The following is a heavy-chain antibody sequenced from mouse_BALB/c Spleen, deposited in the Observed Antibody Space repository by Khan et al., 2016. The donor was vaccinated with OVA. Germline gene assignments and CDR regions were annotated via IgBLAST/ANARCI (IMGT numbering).Heavy chain of an antibody. D-gene: IGHD1-1*01. CDR1: GYSITSYYA. V-gene: IGHV3-2*02. J-gene: IGHJ2*01. CDR2: ISYSGNT. CDR3: ARVYGGEFDY. Sequence: VQLKESGPGLVKPSQSLSLSCTVTGYSITSYYARYWIQQLPGNKLEWMGNISYSGNTNYNPSFKSRASITPDTSSNQFFLQLNSVTAEDTATYYCARVYGGEFDYWGQGTTLTVSS.